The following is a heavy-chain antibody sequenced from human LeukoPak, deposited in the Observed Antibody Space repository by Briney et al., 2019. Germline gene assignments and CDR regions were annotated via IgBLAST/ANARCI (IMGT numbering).Heavy chain of an antibody. CDR2: IYVGGYT. CDR1: GGSISTYH. J-gene: IGHJ6*02. CDR3: SRSDHVHYYYHGMDV. D-gene: IGHD3-10*02. Sequence: PSETVSLTCTVSGGSISTYHWNWIRQPAGKGLEWIGRIYVGGYTNYNPALKSRVTVSADTSKNQFSLKLRSVTAADTAVYFCSRSDHVHYYYHGMDVWGQGITVTVSS. V-gene: IGHV4-4*07.